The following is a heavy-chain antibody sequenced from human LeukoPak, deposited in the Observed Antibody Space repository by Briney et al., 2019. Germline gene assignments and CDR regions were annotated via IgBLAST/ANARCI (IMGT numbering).Heavy chain of an antibody. CDR3: ARTSIAAAGPLDY. J-gene: IGHJ4*02. CDR1: GGTFSSYA. V-gene: IGHV1-69*05. D-gene: IGHD6-13*01. CDR2: IIPIFGTA. Sequence: SVKGSCKASGGTFSSYAISWVRQAPGQGLEWMGRIIPIFGTANYAQKFQGRVTITTDESTSTAYMELSSLRSEDTAVYSCARTSIAAAGPLDYWGQGTLVTVSS.